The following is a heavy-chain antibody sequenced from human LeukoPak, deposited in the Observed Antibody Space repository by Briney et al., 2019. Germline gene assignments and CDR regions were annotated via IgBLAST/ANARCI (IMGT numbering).Heavy chain of an antibody. CDR3: ARDRAGGEITMVFRL. CDR1: GGTFSSYA. CDR2: IIPIFGTA. Sequence: ASVKVSCKASGGTFSSYAISWVRQAPGQGLEWMGGIIPIFGTANYAQEFQGRVTITADESTSTAYMELSSLRSEDTAVYYCARDRAGGEITMVFRLWGQGTLVTVSS. V-gene: IGHV1-69*01. J-gene: IGHJ4*02. D-gene: IGHD3-10*01.